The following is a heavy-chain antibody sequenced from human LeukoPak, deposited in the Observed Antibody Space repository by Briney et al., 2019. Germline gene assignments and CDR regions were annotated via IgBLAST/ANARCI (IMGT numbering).Heavy chain of an antibody. CDR1: GFTFSTYN. CDR3: AREGYSSSCQSFDC. V-gene: IGHV3-21*01. J-gene: IGHJ4*02. CDR2: ISSSSSYI. D-gene: IGHD6-13*01. Sequence: GGSLRLSCAASGFTFSTYNMNWVRQAPGKGLEWVSSISSSSSYIYYADSVKGRYTISRDNAKNSLYLQMNSLRAEDTAVYYCAREGYSSSCQSFDCWGKGPRAPVSS.